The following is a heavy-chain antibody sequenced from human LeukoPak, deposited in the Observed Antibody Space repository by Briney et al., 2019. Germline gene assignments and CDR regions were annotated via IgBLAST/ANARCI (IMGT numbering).Heavy chain of an antibody. CDR1: GFTFSSYA. J-gene: IGHJ4*02. V-gene: IGHV3-21*01. D-gene: IGHD1-26*01. CDR3: ARSFGRTKRIEWELSEKGNY. CDR2: ISSSSSYI. Sequence: PGGSLRLSCAASGFTFSSYAMSWVRQAPGKGLEWVSSISSSSSYIYYADSVKGRFTISRDNAKNSLYLQMNSLRAEDTAVYYCARSFGRTKRIEWELSEKGNYWGQGTLVTVSS.